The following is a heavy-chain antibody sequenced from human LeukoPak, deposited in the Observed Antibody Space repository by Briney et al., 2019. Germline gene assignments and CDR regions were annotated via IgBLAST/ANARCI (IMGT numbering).Heavy chain of an antibody. Sequence: GGSLRLSCAASGFTFSDYYMSWIRQAPGKGLEWVSYISGSGSTIYYADSVKGRFTISRDNAKNSLYLQMNSLRSEDTAVYYCARGVAGATTSSMVFDYWGQGTLVTVS. D-gene: IGHD1-26*01. CDR3: ARGVAGATTSSMVFDY. CDR1: GFTFSDYY. CDR2: ISGSGSTI. J-gene: IGHJ4*02. V-gene: IGHV3-11*01.